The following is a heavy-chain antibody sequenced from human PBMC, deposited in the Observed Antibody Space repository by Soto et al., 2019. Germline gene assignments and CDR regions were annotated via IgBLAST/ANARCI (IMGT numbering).Heavy chain of an antibody. D-gene: IGHD1-26*01. V-gene: IGHV3-30*18. Sequence: QVQLVESGGGVGQPGRSLRLSCAASGFTFSSYGMHWVRQAPGKGLEWVAVISYDGSNKYYADSVKGRFTISRDNSKNTLYLQMNRLRAEDTAVYYCAKDRRRGSYSLPGDYWGQVTLVTVSS. CDR2: ISYDGSNK. J-gene: IGHJ4*02. CDR1: GFTFSSYG. CDR3: AKDRRRGSYSLPGDY.